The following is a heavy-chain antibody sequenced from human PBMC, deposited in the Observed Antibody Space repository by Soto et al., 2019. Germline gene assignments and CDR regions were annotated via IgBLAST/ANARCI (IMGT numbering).Heavy chain of an antibody. Sequence: AETLSLTCTVSNASISSRKWWTWVRQTPGKGLEWIGEIYHSGSINHNPSLKSRVIISVDRSKNQFSLKVRSVTAADTAVYYCARETYGDYVGYFDPWGQGIQVTVSS. D-gene: IGHD4-17*01. V-gene: IGHV4-4*02. CDR1: NASISSRKW. CDR3: ARETYGDYVGYFDP. J-gene: IGHJ5*02. CDR2: IYHSGSI.